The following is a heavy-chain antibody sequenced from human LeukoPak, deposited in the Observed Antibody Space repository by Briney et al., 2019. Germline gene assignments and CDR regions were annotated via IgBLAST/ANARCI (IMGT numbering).Heavy chain of an antibody. Sequence: SETLSLTCTVSGGSISSSSAYWGWIRQPLGKGLEWIGSIYYSKNTYYNPSLKSRVTISADTSKNQFSLTLGSVSATDTAVYYCVSPRGFSYGYFDYWGQGTLVTVSS. CDR3: VSPRGFSYGYFDY. CDR1: GGSISSSSAY. V-gene: IGHV4-39*01. J-gene: IGHJ4*02. D-gene: IGHD5-18*01. CDR2: IYYSKNT.